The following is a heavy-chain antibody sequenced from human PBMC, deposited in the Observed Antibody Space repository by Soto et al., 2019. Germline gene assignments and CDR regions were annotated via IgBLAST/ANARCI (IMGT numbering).Heavy chain of an antibody. D-gene: IGHD3-22*01. J-gene: IGHJ6*02. Sequence: EVQLVESGGGLVKPGGSLRLSCAASGFTFSSYSMNWVRQAPGKGLEWVSSISTSSSYIYYADSVKGRFTISRDNAKNSLYLQMNSLRAEDTAVYYCARDPAPYDYDSSGYWRFGSNYYGMDVWGQGTTVTVSS. CDR2: ISTSSSYI. CDR3: ARDPAPYDYDSSGYWRFGSNYYGMDV. V-gene: IGHV3-21*01. CDR1: GFTFSSYS.